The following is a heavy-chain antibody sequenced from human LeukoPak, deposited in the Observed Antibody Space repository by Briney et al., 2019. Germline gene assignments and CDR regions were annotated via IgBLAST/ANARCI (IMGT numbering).Heavy chain of an antibody. J-gene: IGHJ4*02. D-gene: IGHD5-18*01. Sequence: GGSLRLSCAASGFTFSSYAMSWVRQPPAKGLEWVSAISGSGGRTYYADSVKGRFTISRDNSKNTLDLQMNSLGDEDTAVYYCAKDRRYSYGRTVDYWGQGTLVTVSS. CDR2: ISGSGGRT. V-gene: IGHV3-23*01. CDR3: AKDRRYSYGRTVDY. CDR1: GFTFSSYA.